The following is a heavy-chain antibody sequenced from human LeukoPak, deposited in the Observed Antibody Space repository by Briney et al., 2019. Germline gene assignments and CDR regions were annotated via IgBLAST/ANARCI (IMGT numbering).Heavy chain of an antibody. J-gene: IGHJ4*02. D-gene: IGHD5-18*01. CDR3: ARDVDTAMLPNLPEPPHNDY. V-gene: IGHV3-53*05. CDR2: IYSGGST. Sequence: PGGSLRLSCAASGFIVSSKYMSWVRQAPGKGLEWVAVIYSGGSTYYAASVEGRFTISRDNSKNTLYLQMNSLRSDDTAVYYCARDVDTAMLPNLPEPPHNDYWGQGTLVTVSS. CDR1: GFIVSSKY.